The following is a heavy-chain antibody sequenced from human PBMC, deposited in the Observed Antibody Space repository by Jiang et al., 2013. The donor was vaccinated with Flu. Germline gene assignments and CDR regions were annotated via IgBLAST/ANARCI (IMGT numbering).Heavy chain of an antibody. CDR1: GFSFSTYW. V-gene: IGHV3-7*01. J-gene: IGHJ6*02. D-gene: IGHD2-2*01. CDR2: IKQDGSER. Sequence: ESGETWSSLGVPETLLCSSGFSFSTYWMSWVRQAPGKGLEWVANIKQDGSERYYVDSVKGRFTISRDNAKNSLYLQMNSLRAEDTAVYYCARDRSSIRSPGMDVWGQGTTVIVSS. CDR3: ARDRSSIRSPGMDV.